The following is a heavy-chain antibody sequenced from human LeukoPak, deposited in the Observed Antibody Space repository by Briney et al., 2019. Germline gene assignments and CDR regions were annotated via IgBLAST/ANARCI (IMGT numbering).Heavy chain of an antibody. V-gene: IGHV4-59*01. CDR1: GDLITAYY. CDR3: ASNTGTVFDY. CDR2: VYYSGST. D-gene: IGHD7-27*01. Sequence: SETLSLTCTVSGDLITAYYWSWIRQPPGKGLEWIGYVYYSGSTEYNPSLRSRVTISLEMSKRQFSLNLTSVTAADTAVYYCASNTGTVFDYWGQGALVTVSS. J-gene: IGHJ4*02.